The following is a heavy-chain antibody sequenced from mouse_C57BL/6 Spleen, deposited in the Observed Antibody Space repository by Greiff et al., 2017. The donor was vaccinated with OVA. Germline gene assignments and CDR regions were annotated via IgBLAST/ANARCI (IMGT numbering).Heavy chain of an antibody. Sequence: EVQLQQSGPELVKPGASVKISRKASGYTFTDYYMNWVKQSHGKSLEWIGDINPNNGGTSYNQKFKGKATLTVDKSSSTAYMELRSLTSEDSAVYYCARSPLYYDYDEGFAYWGQGTLVTVSA. D-gene: IGHD2-4*01. V-gene: IGHV1-26*01. CDR1: GYTFTDYY. CDR3: ARSPLYYDYDEGFAY. J-gene: IGHJ3*01. CDR2: INPNNGGT.